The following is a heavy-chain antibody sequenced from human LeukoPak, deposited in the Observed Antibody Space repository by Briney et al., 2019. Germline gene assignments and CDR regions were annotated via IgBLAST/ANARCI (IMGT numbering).Heavy chain of an antibody. J-gene: IGHJ4*02. D-gene: IGHD5-18*01. Sequence: SETLSLTCAVYGGSFSGYYWSWIRQPPGKGLEWIGEINHSGSTNYNPSLKSRVTISVDTSKNQFSLKLSSVTAADTAVYYCARGRGYSYGHFDYWGQGTLVTVSS. CDR2: INHSGST. V-gene: IGHV4-34*01. CDR3: ARGRGYSYGHFDY. CDR1: GGSFSGYY.